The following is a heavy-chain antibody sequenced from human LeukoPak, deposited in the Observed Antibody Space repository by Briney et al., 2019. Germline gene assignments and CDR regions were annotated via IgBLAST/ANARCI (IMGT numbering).Heavy chain of an antibody. J-gene: IGHJ4*02. CDR2: INSDGSNT. CDR3: AVFPTHY. V-gene: IGHV3-74*03. CDR1: GLTFSSYW. D-gene: IGHD3-10*02. Sequence: GGSLRLSCAASGLTFSSYWMHWVRQAPGKGLVWVSSINSDGSNTMYADSVKGRFTISRDNAKDTLYLQMNSLRAEDTAVYYCAVFPTHYWGQGTLVTVSS.